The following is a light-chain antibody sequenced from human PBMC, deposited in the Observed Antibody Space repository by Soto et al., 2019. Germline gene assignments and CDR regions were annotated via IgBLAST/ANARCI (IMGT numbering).Light chain of an antibody. CDR3: ATWATNTRV. Sequence: QAVVTQSSSASASLGSSVKLTCTLSSGHSSYIIAWHQQQPGKAPRYLMKLEGSGSYNKGSGVPDRFSGSSSGADRYLTISNLQSEDEADYHCATWATNTRVFGGGTKLTVL. J-gene: IGLJ2*01. V-gene: IGLV4-60*03. CDR2: LEGSGSY. CDR1: SGHSSYI.